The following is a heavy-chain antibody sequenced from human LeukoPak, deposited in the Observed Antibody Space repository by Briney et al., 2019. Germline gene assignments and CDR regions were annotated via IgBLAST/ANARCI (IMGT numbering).Heavy chain of an antibody. CDR1: GFTFSSYS. V-gene: IGHV3-21*01. J-gene: IGHJ3*02. D-gene: IGHD6-19*01. Sequence: KTGGSLRLSCAASGFTFSSYSMNWVRQAPGKGLEWVSSISSSSSYIYYADSVKGRFTISRDNAKNSLYLQMNSLRAEDTAVYYCARVGYSSGWDINDAFDIWGQGTMVTVSS. CDR3: ARVGYSSGWDINDAFDI. CDR2: ISSSSSYI.